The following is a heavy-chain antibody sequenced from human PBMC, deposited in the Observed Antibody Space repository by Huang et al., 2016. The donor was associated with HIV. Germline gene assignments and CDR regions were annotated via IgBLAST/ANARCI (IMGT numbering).Heavy chain of an antibody. V-gene: IGHV3-9*01. Sequence: FSCSASGFTFDDYAMHWVRQAPGKGLDWVSSIGWNSGVTGYADSVRGRVTISRDNANNALYLEMNGLRLEDTAIYFCAKDRYSSSWNYFDFWGQGALVIVSS. CDR2: IGWNSGVT. CDR3: AKDRYSSSWNYFDF. D-gene: IGHD4-4*01. J-gene: IGHJ4*02. CDR1: GFTFDDYA.